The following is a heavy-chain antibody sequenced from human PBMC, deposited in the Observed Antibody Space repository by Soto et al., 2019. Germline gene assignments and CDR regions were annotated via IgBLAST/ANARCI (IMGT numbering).Heavy chain of an antibody. CDR1: EYTFTNYF. CDR2: LYPGDSDT. Sequence: PGESLKISCKGSEYTFTNYFIAWVRQMPGKGLEWMGVLYPGDSDTRYSPSFQGQVIISADKSISTAYLQWSSLKASDTAIYYCARRFVAFEVWGQGTMVTVSS. V-gene: IGHV5-51*01. CDR3: ARRFVAFEV. J-gene: IGHJ3*01.